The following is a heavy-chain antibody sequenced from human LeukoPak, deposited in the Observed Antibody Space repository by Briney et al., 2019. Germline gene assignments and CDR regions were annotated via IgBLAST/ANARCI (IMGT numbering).Heavy chain of an antibody. D-gene: IGHD4-17*01. J-gene: IGHJ6*02. V-gene: IGHV3-49*04. CDR2: IRSKAYGGTT. CDR3: TREQMTTGIYYYYYGMDV. Sequence: PGGSLRLSCTASGFTFGDYAMSWVRQAPGKGLEWVGFIRSKAYGGTTEYAASVKGRFTISRDDSKSIAYLQMNSLKTEDTAVYYCTREQMTTGIYYYYYGMDVWGQGTTVTVSS. CDR1: GFTFGDYA.